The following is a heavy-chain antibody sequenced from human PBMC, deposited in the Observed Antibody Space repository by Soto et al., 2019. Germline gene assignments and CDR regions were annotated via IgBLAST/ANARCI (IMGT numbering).Heavy chain of an antibody. CDR3: ARENNVLPGGYFDY. D-gene: IGHD3-10*01. CDR1: GGSISSGGYS. Sequence: QLQLQESGSGLVKPSQTLSLTCAVSGGSISSGGYSWSWIRQPPGKGLEWIGYIYHSGSTYYTPSLKSRVTISVDRSKNQFSLKLSSVTAADTAGYYCARENNVLPGGYFDYWGQGTLVTVSS. V-gene: IGHV4-30-2*01. J-gene: IGHJ4*02. CDR2: IYHSGST.